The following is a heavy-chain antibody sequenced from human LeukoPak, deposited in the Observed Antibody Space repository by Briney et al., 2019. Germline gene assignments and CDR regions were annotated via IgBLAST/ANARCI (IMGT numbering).Heavy chain of an antibody. J-gene: IGHJ4*02. CDR1: GYTLTELS. D-gene: IGHD4-23*01. CDR2: FDPEDGET. CDR3: ATPVPLYYGGNSYLGY. V-gene: IGHV1-24*01. Sequence: ASVKVSCTVSGYTLTELSMHWVRHAPGKGLVWMGGFDPEDGETIYAQKFQGRVTMTEDTSTGTAYMELSSLRSEDTAVYYCATPVPLYYGGNSYLGYWGQGTLVTVSS.